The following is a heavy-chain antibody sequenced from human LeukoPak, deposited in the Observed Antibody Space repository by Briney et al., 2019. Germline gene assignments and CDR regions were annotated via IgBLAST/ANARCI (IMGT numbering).Heavy chain of an antibody. Sequence: PGGSLRPSCAASGFIFSSYGMHWVRQGPGKGLVWVSRINSDGSSTNYADSVRGRFTISRDNAENTLCLQMNSLRVEDTAVYYCARRVVVAAAPYYFDYWGQGTLVTVSS. J-gene: IGHJ4*02. CDR2: INSDGSST. CDR1: GFIFSSYG. D-gene: IGHD2-2*01. V-gene: IGHV3-74*01. CDR3: ARRVVVAAAPYYFDY.